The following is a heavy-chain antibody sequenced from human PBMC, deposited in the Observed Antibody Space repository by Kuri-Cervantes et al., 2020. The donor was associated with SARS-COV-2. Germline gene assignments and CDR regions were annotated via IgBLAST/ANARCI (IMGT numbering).Heavy chain of an antibody. CDR1: GFTFSSYW. CDR2: ISGSGGST. J-gene: IGHJ6*03. V-gene: IGHV3-23*01. CDR3: ARVRNDYYYYYYMDV. Sequence: GESLKISCAASGFTFSSYWMSWVRQAPGKGLEWVSAISGSGGSTYYADSVKGRFTISRDNSKNTLYLQMNSLRAEDTAVYYCARVRNDYYYYYYMDVWGKGTTVTVSS.